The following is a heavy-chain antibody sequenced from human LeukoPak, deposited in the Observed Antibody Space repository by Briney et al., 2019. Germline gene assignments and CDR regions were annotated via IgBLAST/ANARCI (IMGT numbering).Heavy chain of an antibody. CDR2: TSSSSAYT. CDR3: AGSSGGSRHRWFDP. Sequence: GGSLRLSCAASGFTFSSFSMIWVRQAPGRGLEWVSSTSSSSAYTFYAESGKGRFTISRDNAKNSLFLQMNSLRAEDTAMYYCAGSSGGSRHRWFDPWGQGTLVTVSP. J-gene: IGHJ5*02. V-gene: IGHV3-21*04. CDR1: GFTFSSFS. D-gene: IGHD2-15*01.